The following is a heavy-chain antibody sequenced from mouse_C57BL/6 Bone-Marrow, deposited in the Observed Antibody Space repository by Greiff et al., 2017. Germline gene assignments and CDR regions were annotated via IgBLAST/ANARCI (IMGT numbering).Heavy chain of an antibody. V-gene: IGHV1-69*01. Sequence: QVQLQQPGAELVMPGASVKLSCKASGYTFTSYWMHWVKQRPGQGLEWIGEIDPSDSYTNYNQKFKGKSTLTVDKSSSTAYMQLSSLTSEDSAVYYCAIFITTLGASRDYWGQGTSVPVSS. J-gene: IGHJ4*01. D-gene: IGHD1-1*01. CDR3: AIFITTLGASRDY. CDR2: IDPSDSYT. CDR1: GYTFTSYW.